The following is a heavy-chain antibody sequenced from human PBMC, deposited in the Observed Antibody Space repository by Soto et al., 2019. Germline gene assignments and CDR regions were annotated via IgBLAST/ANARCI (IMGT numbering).Heavy chain of an antibody. V-gene: IGHV6-1*01. CDR3: AREGTSYNWKWKYAFDS. CDR1: GDSVSSNDAA. Sequence: QVPLQQSGPGLVKPSQTLSLTCAISGDSVSSNDAAWNSIRQSPSRGLEWLGRTYYSSKWKYDYAEFGKIGISRSPDTSKNHFSPQLTSVTPEDTAVYYCAREGTSYNWKWKYAFDSWGQGTVVTISS. J-gene: IGHJ3*02. D-gene: IGHD1-20*01. CDR2: TYYSSKWKY.